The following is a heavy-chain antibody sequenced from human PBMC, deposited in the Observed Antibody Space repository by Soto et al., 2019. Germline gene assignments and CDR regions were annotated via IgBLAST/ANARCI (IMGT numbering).Heavy chain of an antibody. V-gene: IGHV4-34*01. CDR2: INHSGST. D-gene: IGHD4-4*01. Sequence: SETLSLTCAVYGGSFSGYYWSWIRQPPGKGLEWIGEINHSGSTNYNPSLKSRVTISVDTSKNQFSLKLSSVTAADTAVYYCARPRYSNYHGYFDYWGQGTLVTVSS. J-gene: IGHJ4*02. CDR3: ARPRYSNYHGYFDY. CDR1: GGSFSGYY.